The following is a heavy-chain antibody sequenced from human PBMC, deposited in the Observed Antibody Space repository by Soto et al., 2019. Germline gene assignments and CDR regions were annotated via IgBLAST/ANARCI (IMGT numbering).Heavy chain of an antibody. CDR1: GYTFTSYY. D-gene: IGHD1-26*01. Sequence: QVQLVQSGAEVKKPGASVKVSCKASGYTFTSYYMHWVRQAPGQGLEWMGIINPSGGSTSYAQKFQGRVTMTRDTSTSTVYMELSSLRSEDTAVYYCARVGIVGANKGKIDAFDIWGQGTMVTVSS. J-gene: IGHJ3*02. CDR3: ARVGIVGANKGKIDAFDI. CDR2: INPSGGST. V-gene: IGHV1-46*03.